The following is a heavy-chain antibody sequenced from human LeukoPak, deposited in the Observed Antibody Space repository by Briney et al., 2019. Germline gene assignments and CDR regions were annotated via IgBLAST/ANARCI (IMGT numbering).Heavy chain of an antibody. CDR3: ARGQDYYDSSGPGSAFDI. CDR1: GYTFTSYD. V-gene: IGHV1-8*01. CDR2: MNPNSGNT. D-gene: IGHD3-22*01. J-gene: IGHJ3*02. Sequence: ASVKVSCKASGYTFTSYDIHWVRQATGQGLEWMGWMNPNSGNTVYAQKLQGRVTMTRNTSISTAYMELSSLRSEHTAVYYCARGQDYYDSSGPGSAFDIWGQGTMVTVSS.